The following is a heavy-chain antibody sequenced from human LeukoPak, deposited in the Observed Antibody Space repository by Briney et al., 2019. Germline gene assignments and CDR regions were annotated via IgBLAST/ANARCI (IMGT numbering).Heavy chain of an antibody. CDR2: IKQDGSEK. Sequence: GGSLRLSCAASGFTFSSDWMSWVRQAPGKGLEWVANIKQDGSEKYYVDSVKGRFTISRDNAKNSLYLQMNSLRAEDTAVYYCAELDITMIGGVWDKGTTVTISS. CDR1: GFTFSSDW. D-gene: IGHD3-10*02. CDR3: AELDITMIGGV. V-gene: IGHV3-7*01. J-gene: IGHJ6*04.